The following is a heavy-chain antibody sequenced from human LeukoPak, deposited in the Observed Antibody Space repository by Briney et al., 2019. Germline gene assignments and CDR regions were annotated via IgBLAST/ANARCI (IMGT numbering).Heavy chain of an antibody. J-gene: IGHJ5*02. CDR1: GGTFSSYA. D-gene: IGHD2-2*01. V-gene: IGHV1-69*05. Sequence: SVKVSCKASGGTFSSYAISWVRQAPGQGLEWMGGIIPIFGTANYAQKFQGRVTITTDESTSTAYMELSSLRSEDTAVYYCARAGDIVVVPAANWFDPWGQGTPVTVSS. CDR2: IIPIFGTA. CDR3: ARAGDIVVVPAANWFDP.